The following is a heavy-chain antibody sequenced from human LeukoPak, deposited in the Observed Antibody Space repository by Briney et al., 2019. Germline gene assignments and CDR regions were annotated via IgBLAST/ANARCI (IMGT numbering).Heavy chain of an antibody. CDR1: GFTFSSYW. Sequence: PGGSLRLSCAASGFTFSSYWMSWVRQAPGKGLEWVANIKQDGSEKYYVDSVKGRFTISRDNAKNSLYLQMNSLRAEDTAVYYCARDYDYVWGSYRHNVGMDVWGQGTTVTVSS. CDR3: ARDYDYVWGSYRHNVGMDV. CDR2: IKQDGSEK. V-gene: IGHV3-7*01. D-gene: IGHD3-16*02. J-gene: IGHJ6*02.